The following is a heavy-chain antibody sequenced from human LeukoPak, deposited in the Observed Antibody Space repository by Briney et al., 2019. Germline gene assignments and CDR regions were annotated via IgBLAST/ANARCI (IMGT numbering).Heavy chain of an antibody. Sequence: SETLSVTCIVSGGSISSYYWSWIRQPAGKGLEWIGRIYTSGSTNYNPSLKSRVTISVDKSKNQFSLKLSSVTAADTAVYYCARVGQDSSGYYRIFDYWGQGTLVTVSS. J-gene: IGHJ4*02. V-gene: IGHV4-4*07. CDR1: GGSISSYY. D-gene: IGHD3-22*01. CDR3: ARVGQDSSGYYRIFDY. CDR2: IYTSGST.